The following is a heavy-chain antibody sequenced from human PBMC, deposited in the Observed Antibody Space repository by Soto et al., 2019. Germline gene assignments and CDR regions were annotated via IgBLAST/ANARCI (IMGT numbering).Heavy chain of an antibody. CDR3: VKAAARGDY. D-gene: IGHD3-10*01. CDR1: GFTFSSYW. J-gene: IGHJ4*02. Sequence: QPGGSLRLSCAASGFTFSSYWMHWVRQVPGKGLVWVSLINTDGSSTTYADSVKGRFTISRDNAKNTLYLQMNSLRAEDTAVYYCVKAAARGDYWGQGTLVTVSS. CDR2: INTDGSST. V-gene: IGHV3-74*03.